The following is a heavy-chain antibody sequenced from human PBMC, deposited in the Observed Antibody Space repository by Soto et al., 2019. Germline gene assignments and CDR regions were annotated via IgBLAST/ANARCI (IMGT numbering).Heavy chain of an antibody. CDR2: IHRAGVT. Sequence: QVHLQESGPGLVKPSETLSLTCTISGGSTSSSDWWTWVRQPPGEGLEWIGEIHRAGVTNYNSSLKSRLTISLDQSRNPFSLSLTSVTAADAAVYFCAGRPEIHPRWGQGILVPVSS. CDR3: AGRPEIHPR. J-gene: IGHJ4*02. CDR1: GGSTSSSDW. V-gene: IGHV4-4*02. D-gene: IGHD1-26*01.